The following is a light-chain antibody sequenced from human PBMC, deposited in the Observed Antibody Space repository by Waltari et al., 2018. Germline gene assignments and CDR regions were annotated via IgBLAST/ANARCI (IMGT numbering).Light chain of an antibody. V-gene: IGLV7-46*01. CDR2: GTT. Sequence: QAVVTQEPSLTVSPGGTVTLTCASSTGAVTSGHYPYWFQQKPCQVPRTLIYGTTNKHPCAPARFSGSLLVGKAALTLSGAQPEEEAEYYCLLWYSGARWVFGGATKLSVL. J-gene: IGLJ3*02. CDR3: LLWYSGARWV. CDR1: TGAVTSGHY.